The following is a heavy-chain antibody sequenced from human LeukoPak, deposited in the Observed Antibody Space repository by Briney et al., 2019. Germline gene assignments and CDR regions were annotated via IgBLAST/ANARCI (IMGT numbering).Heavy chain of an antibody. Sequence: SETLSLTCTVSGGSIGTYSWSWVRQSPGKGLEWIGYIYVTGNRYNPYLQSRVTISVDTSRNQFFLKMSSVTAADTAVYYCARHIGGGIEDMDVWGKGTKVTVSS. V-gene: IGHV4-59*08. J-gene: IGHJ6*03. CDR2: IYVTGN. CDR1: GGSIGTYS. CDR3: ARHIGGGIEDMDV. D-gene: IGHD3-16*02.